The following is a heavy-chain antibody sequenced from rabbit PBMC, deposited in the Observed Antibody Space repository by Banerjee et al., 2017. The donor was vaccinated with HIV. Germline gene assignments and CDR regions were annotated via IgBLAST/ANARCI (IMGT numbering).Heavy chain of an antibody. J-gene: IGHJ4*01. CDR3: ARDVSVGGYRYFNL. CDR2: INTSSGNT. Sequence: QEQLVESGGGLVKPEGSLTLTCTASGFSFSYKYVRCWVRQAPGKGLEWIACINTSSGNTVYASWAKGRFTISKTSSTTVTLQMTSLTAADTATYFCARDVSVGGYRYFNLWGPGTLVTVS. V-gene: IGHV1S45*01. CDR1: GFSFSYKYV. D-gene: IGHD1-1*01.